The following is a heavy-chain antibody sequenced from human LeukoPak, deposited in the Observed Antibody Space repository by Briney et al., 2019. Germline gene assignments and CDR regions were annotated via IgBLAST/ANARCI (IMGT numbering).Heavy chain of an antibody. CDR3: AKDVSMYYYYYGMDV. J-gene: IGHJ6*02. D-gene: IGHD2-8*01. CDR1: GFTFDDYA. CDR2: ISGDGSST. Sequence: GGSLRLSCAASGFTFDDYAMHWVRQAPGKGLEWVSLISGDGSSTYYADSVKGRFTISRDNSKNSLYLQMNSLRTEDTALYYCAKDVSMYYYYYGMDVWGQGTTVTVSS. V-gene: IGHV3-43*02.